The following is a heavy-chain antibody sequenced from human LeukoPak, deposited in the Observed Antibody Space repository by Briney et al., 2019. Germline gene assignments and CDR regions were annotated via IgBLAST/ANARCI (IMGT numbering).Heavy chain of an antibody. Sequence: SETLSLTCTVSGGSMSTYYWSWIRQPAGKGLEWIGRIYTSGSTNYNPSLKSRVTMSIDTSKNQFSLKLSSVTAADTAVYYCARHGYGDVPSDWYFDLWGRGTLVTVSS. CDR2: IYTSGST. CDR1: GGSMSTYY. V-gene: IGHV4-4*07. J-gene: IGHJ2*01. D-gene: IGHD4-17*01. CDR3: ARHGYGDVPSDWYFDL.